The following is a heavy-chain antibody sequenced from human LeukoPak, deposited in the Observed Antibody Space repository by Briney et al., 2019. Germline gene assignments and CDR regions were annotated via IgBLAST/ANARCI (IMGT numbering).Heavy chain of an antibody. CDR3: AKDFVGTGNFWGGDY. D-gene: IGHD1-1*01. CDR1: GFTFSNYG. V-gene: IGHV3-30*02. J-gene: IGHJ4*02. CDR2: IRYDGSNK. Sequence: GGSLRLSCAASGFTFSNYGMHWVRQAPGKGLEWVAFIRYDGSNKYYADSVKGRFTISRDNSKNILYLQMNSLRAEDTALYYCAKDFVGTGNFWGGDYWGQGTLVTVSS.